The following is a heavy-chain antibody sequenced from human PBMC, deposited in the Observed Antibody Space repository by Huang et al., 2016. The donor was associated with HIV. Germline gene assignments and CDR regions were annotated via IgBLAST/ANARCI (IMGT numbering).Heavy chain of an antibody. CDR1: GGSLSGYY. D-gene: IGHD6-19*01. J-gene: IGHJ6*03. Sequence: QVQFQQWGAGLLKPSETLSLTCAVYGGSLSGYYWSWIRQPPGEGLEWIGEISQRGSTNYNPSLKIRVTISVDSSKNQFSLKVTSTTAADTAVYFCARRRGGWIPSDYYYMDVWGKGTTVIVSS. CDR3: ARRRGGWIPSDYYYMDV. CDR2: ISQRGST. V-gene: IGHV4-34*01.